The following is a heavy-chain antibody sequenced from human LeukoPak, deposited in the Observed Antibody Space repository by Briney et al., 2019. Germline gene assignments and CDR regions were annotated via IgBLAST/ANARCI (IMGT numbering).Heavy chain of an antibody. CDR1: GFTFSNAW. J-gene: IGHJ6*02. CDR2: IKSKTDGGTT. Sequence: GGSLRLSCAASGFTFSNAWMSWVRQAPGKGLEWVGRIKSKTDGGTTDYAAPVKGRFTISRDDSKNTLYLQMNSLKTEGTAVYYCTTDRYGSGSYGDYYYYYGMDVWGQGTTVTVSS. V-gene: IGHV3-15*01. D-gene: IGHD3-10*01. CDR3: TTDRYGSGSYGDYYYYYGMDV.